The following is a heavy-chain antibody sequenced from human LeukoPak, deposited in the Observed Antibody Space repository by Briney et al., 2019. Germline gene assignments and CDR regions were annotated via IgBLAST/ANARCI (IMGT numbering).Heavy chain of an antibody. J-gene: IGHJ4*02. D-gene: IGHD6-19*01. V-gene: IGHV3-30*04. Sequence: PGGSLRLSCAASGFTFSSYAMHWVRQAPGKGLEWVAVISYDGSNKYYADSVKGRFTISRDNSKNTLYLQMNGLRAEDTAVYYCARDIAVAEDYFDYWGQGTLVTVSS. CDR1: GFTFSSYA. CDR3: ARDIAVAEDYFDY. CDR2: ISYDGSNK.